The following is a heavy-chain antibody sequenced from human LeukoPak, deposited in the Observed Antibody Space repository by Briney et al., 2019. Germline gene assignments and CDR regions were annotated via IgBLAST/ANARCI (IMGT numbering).Heavy chain of an antibody. CDR1: GFTFSSYN. CDR3: ARYSGHFDY. Sequence: PGGSLRLSCAASGFTFSSYNMNWVRQAPGKGLEWVSSITSGSSYIYYADSVKGRFTISRDNAKNPLYLQMNSLRADDTAVYYCARYSGHFDYWGQGTLVTVSS. V-gene: IGHV3-21*01. D-gene: IGHD4-11*01. CDR2: ITSGSSYI. J-gene: IGHJ4*02.